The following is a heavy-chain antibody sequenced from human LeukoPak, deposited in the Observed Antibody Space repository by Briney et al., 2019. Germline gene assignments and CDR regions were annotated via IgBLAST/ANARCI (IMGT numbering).Heavy chain of an antibody. J-gene: IGHJ4*02. CDR1: GGSISSSSYY. CDR3: ARQRASSGWYYEHY. CDR2: IYYSGST. V-gene: IGHV4-39*01. Sequence: PSETLSLTCTVSGGSISSSSYYWGWIRQPPGKGLEWIGSIYYSGSTYYNPSLKSRVTISVDTSKNQFSLKLSSVTAADTAVYYCARQRASSGWYYEHYWGQGTLVTVSS. D-gene: IGHD6-19*01.